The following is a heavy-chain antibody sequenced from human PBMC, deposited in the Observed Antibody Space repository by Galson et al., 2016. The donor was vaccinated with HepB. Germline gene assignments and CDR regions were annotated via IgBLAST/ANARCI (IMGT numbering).Heavy chain of an antibody. V-gene: IGHV3-30*18. J-gene: IGHJ5*01. CDR2: VSHDGSNK. D-gene: IGHD3-9*01. CDR3: AKDGRILTAYYGGVDS. CDR1: GFLFNNYG. Sequence: SLRLSCAVSGFLFNNYGIHWVRQAPGKGPEWLAVVSHDGSNKYYAESVRGRFTISRDNSKNTLYLHMRSLRAEDTAVYYCAKDGRILTAYYGGVDSWGQGTLVTVSS.